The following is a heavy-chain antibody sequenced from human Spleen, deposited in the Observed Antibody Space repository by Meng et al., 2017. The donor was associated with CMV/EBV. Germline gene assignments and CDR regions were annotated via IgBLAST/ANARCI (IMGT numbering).Heavy chain of an antibody. CDR3: AKFPDRRDTGF. Sequence: CSVSGASINIGTRYWGWIRQPPGKGLEWIGSIYSGGQTFYSPSLRSRVILVVDTSKNHFSLKMTSVTAADTAVHFCAKFPDRRDTGFWGRGALVTVSS. CDR2: IYSGGQT. V-gene: IGHV4-39*02. D-gene: IGHD1-14*01. J-gene: IGHJ4*02. CDR1: GASINIGTRY.